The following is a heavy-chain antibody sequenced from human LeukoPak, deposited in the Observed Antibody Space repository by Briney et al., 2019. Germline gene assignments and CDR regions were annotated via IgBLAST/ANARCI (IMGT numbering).Heavy chain of an antibody. CDR1: GGSISSYY. CDR3: ARDGLIDAFDI. V-gene: IGHV4-59*01. CDR2: IYYSGST. J-gene: IGHJ3*02. D-gene: IGHD2/OR15-2a*01. Sequence: SETLSLTCTVSGGSISSYYWSWIRQPPGKGLEWIGYIYYSGSTNYNPTLKSRVTISVDTSKNQFSLKLSSVTAADTAVYYCARDGLIDAFDIWGQGTMVTVSS.